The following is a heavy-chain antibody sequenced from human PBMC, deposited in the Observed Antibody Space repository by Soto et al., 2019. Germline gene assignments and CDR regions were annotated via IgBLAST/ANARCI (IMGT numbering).Heavy chain of an antibody. CDR2: IVPILGTT. D-gene: IGHD7-27*01. V-gene: IGHV1-69*08. CDR1: GGTFSSHT. CDR3: ARVVGPSGEPFDY. Sequence: QVQLVQSGPEVKKPGSSVKVSCKASGGTFSSHTINWLRQAPGQGLEWMGRIVPILGTTNYAQKFQGRVTXTXDXXTSTAYMEVNSLTSDDTAVYYCARVVGPSGEPFDYWGQGPLVTVSS. J-gene: IGHJ4*02.